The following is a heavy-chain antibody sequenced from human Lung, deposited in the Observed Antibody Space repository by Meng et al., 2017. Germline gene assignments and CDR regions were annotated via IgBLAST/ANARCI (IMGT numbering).Heavy chain of an antibody. J-gene: IGHJ4*02. CDR2: IHYTGRT. D-gene: IGHD3-10*01. V-gene: IGHV4-31*03. CDR1: GGSISRGVYY. Sequence: QVQLQESGPGLVEPSQTLSLTCTVSGGSISRGVYYWSWIRQHPGKGLEWIGHIHYTGRTYYNPSLESRITISVDTSKSQFSLRLSSMTAADTAVYYCAREADGSGRLDYWGQGTLVTVSS. CDR3: AREADGSGRLDY.